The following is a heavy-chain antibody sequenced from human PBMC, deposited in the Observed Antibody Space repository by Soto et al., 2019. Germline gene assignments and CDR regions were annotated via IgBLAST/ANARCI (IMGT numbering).Heavy chain of an antibody. J-gene: IGHJ4*02. CDR3: AKDARDTGGNSGIDY. D-gene: IGHD2-21*02. V-gene: IGHV3-23*01. Sequence: GGSLRLSCVASEFTFKSYAMSWVRQAPGMGLEWVSSIISSGAITYYADSVKGRFTISRDNSKSTLYLQMNSLRVEDTALYYCAKDARDTGGNSGIDYWGQGTLVTVSS. CDR2: IISSGAIT. CDR1: EFTFKSYA.